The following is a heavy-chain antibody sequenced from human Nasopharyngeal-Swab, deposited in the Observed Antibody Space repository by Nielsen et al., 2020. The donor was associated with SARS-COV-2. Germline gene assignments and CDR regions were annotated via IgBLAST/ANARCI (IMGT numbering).Heavy chain of an antibody. V-gene: IGHV1-58*01. J-gene: IGHJ6*02. D-gene: IGHD3-10*01. CDR3: ASPYQGVIDYYGMDV. CDR2: IVVGSGNT. Sequence: SVKVSCKASGFTFTSSAVQWVRQARGQSLEWIGWIVVGSGNTNYAQKFQERVTITRDMSTSTAYMELSSLGSEDTAVYYCASPYQGVIDYYGMDVWGQGTTVTVSS. CDR1: GFTFTSSA.